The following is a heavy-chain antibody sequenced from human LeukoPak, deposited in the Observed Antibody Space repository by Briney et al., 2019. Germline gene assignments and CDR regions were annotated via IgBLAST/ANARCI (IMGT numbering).Heavy chain of an antibody. Sequence: ASVKVSCKASGGTFSSYAISWVRQAPGQGLEWMGGIIPLFGTANYAQKFQGRVTITADESTSTAYMELSSLRSEDTAVYYCARLPSGGSSNWFDPWGQGTLVTVSS. D-gene: IGHD2-15*01. CDR1: GGTFSSYA. CDR2: IIPLFGTA. V-gene: IGHV1-69*13. J-gene: IGHJ5*02. CDR3: ARLPSGGSSNWFDP.